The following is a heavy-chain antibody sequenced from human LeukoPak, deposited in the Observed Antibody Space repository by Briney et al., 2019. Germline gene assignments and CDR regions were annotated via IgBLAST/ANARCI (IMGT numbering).Heavy chain of an antibody. Sequence: PGGSLRLSCAASGFTFSSYAMSWVRQAPGKGLEWVSTISGSGGSTYYADSVKGRFTISRGNSKNTLYLQMNSLRAEDTAVYYCAKDSAYTMVQGVFLDYWGQGTLVTVSS. CDR3: AKDSAYTMVQGVFLDY. V-gene: IGHV3-23*01. CDR2: ISGSGGST. D-gene: IGHD3-10*01. CDR1: GFTFSSYA. J-gene: IGHJ4*02.